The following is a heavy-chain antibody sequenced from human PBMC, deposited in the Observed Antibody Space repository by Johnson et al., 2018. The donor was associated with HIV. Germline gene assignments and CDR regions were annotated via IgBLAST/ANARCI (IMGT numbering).Heavy chain of an antibody. CDR2: ISYDGNSQ. CDR1: GFTFSSYP. Sequence: QVQLVESGGGVVQPGRSLSLSCAASGFTFSSYPMPWVRQAPGKGLESVAFISYDGNSQYFADSVKGRFTISRDNSKNTLYLQMNSLRPEDTAVYYCARLPSGYSRDAFDIWGQGTMVTVSS. D-gene: IGHD5-18*01. J-gene: IGHJ3*02. V-gene: IGHV3-30*04. CDR3: ARLPSGYSRDAFDI.